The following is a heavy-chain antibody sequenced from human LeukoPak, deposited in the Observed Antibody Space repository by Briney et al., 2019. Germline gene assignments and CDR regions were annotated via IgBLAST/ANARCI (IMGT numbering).Heavy chain of an antibody. J-gene: IGHJ4*02. Sequence: PSETLSLTCTVSGGSISGTSYYWGWIRQPPGKGLEWIGSIFYTGSTYYSPSLNSRVTMSVDTSKNQFSLNLMSVTVADTAVYYCVTIDSGWHRSFDYWGQGILVTVSS. V-gene: IGHV4-39*01. CDR2: IFYTGST. D-gene: IGHD6-19*01. CDR3: VTIDSGWHRSFDY. CDR1: GGSISGTSYY.